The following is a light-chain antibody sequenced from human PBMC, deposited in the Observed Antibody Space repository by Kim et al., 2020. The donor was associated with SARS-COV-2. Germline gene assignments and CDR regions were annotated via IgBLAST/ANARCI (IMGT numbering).Light chain of an antibody. V-gene: IGLV3-1*01. CDR1: KLGDKY. Sequence: VSPGQTASITCSGDKLGDKYACWYQQKPGQSPVLVIYQDSKRPSGIPERFSGSNSGNTATLTISGTQAMDEADYYCQAWDSSSFVFGTGTKVTVL. CDR3: QAWDSSSFV. CDR2: QDS. J-gene: IGLJ1*01.